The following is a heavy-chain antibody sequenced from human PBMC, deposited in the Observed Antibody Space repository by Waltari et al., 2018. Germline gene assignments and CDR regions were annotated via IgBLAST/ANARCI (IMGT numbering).Heavy chain of an antibody. J-gene: IGHJ5*02. Sequence: QVQLQESCPRLVKPSETLSLICTVSGGSISSYYWSWIRQPPGKGLDCIGYRYYTGSANFNPSLKSRVTMSVDTSKTQFFLKLSSVTGADTAVYYCARGGGGDWEWFDPWGQGTLVTVSS. CDR3: ARGGGGDWEWFDP. D-gene: IGHD2-21*02. V-gene: IGHV4-59*01. CDR2: RYYTGSA. CDR1: GGSISSYY.